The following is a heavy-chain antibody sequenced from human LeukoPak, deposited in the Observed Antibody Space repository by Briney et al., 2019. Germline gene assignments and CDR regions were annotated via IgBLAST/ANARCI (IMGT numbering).Heavy chain of an antibody. Sequence: GGSLRLSCAASGFTFRSYSMTWVRQAPGKGLEWVSVISGSGGNPYYADSVKGRFTISRDNSKNTVFLHMNSLRAEDTDVYHCARDSSYYYDSSGYHPAWYFDLWGRGTLVTVSS. CDR2: ISGSGGNP. V-gene: IGHV3-23*01. D-gene: IGHD3-22*01. J-gene: IGHJ2*01. CDR1: GFTFRSYS. CDR3: ARDSSYYYDSSGYHPAWYFDL.